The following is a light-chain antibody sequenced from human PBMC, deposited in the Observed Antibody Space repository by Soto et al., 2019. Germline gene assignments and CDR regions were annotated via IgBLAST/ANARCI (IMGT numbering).Light chain of an antibody. CDR2: GAS. CDR3: QHYSNWQTWT. Sequence: EIVMTQSPATLSVSPGERATLSCRASQTVSSNLAWYQQRPGQAPRLLIYGASTRATDIPARFSGSGSETEFTLTISSLQSEDFVVYYCQHYSNWQTWTFGQGTRVDMK. J-gene: IGKJ1*01. CDR1: QTVSSN. V-gene: IGKV3-15*01.